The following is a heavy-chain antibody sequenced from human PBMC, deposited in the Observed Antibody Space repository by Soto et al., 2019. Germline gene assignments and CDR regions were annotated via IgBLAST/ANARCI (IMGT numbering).Heavy chain of an antibody. CDR1: GGTFSSYA. CDR2: IIPIFGTA. D-gene: IGHD3-3*01. Sequence: SVKASCKASGGTFSSYAISWVRQAPGQGLEWMGGIIPIFGTANYAQKFQGRVTITADESTSTAYMELSSLRSEDTAVYYCATPFGVLPVGGFDIWGQRIMITVSS. CDR3: ATPFGVLPVGGFDI. J-gene: IGHJ3*02. V-gene: IGHV1-69*13.